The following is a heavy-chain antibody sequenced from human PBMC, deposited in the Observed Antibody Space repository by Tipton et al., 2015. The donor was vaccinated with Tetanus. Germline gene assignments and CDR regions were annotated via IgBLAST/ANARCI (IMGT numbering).Heavy chain of an antibody. CDR1: GFIFSSYG. V-gene: IGHV3-33*01. CDR2: SWYDGTDQ. CDR3: TTSGIVGSGYRVDY. D-gene: IGHD1-26*01. J-gene: IGHJ4*02. Sequence: SLRLSCAASGFIFSSYGIHWVRQAPGKGLEWVAVSWYDGTDQYYADSVKGRFTLSRDNSKNTLYLQMDSLKTEDTAVYFCTTSGIVGSGYRVDYWGRGTLVIVSS.